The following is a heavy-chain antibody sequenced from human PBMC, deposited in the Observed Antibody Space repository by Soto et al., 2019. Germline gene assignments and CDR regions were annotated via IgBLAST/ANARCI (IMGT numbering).Heavy chain of an antibody. Sequence: GGSLRLSCAASGFTFSSYSMNWVRQAPGKGLEWVSSISSSSSYIYYADSVKGRFTISRDNAKNSLYLQMNSLRAEDTAVYYCARDPTAGTFGMDVWGQGTTVAVSS. CDR2: ISSSSSYI. CDR1: GFTFSSYS. V-gene: IGHV3-21*01. J-gene: IGHJ6*02. CDR3: ARDPTAGTFGMDV. D-gene: IGHD6-19*01.